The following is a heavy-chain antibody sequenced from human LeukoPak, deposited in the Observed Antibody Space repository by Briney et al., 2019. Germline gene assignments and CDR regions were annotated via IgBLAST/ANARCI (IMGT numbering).Heavy chain of an antibody. D-gene: IGHD5-18*01. J-gene: IGHJ4*02. V-gene: IGHV4-59*01. Sequence: SGTLSLTCTVSGGSISSYYWSWIRQPPGKGLEWIGYIYYSGSTNYNPYLKSRVTISVDTSKNQFSLKLSSVTAADTAVYYCARGYSYGNPFDYWGQGTLVTVSS. CDR2: IYYSGST. CDR3: ARGYSYGNPFDY. CDR1: GGSISSYY.